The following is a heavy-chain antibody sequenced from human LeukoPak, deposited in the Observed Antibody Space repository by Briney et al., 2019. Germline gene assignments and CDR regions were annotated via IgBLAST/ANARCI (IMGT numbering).Heavy chain of an antibody. J-gene: IGHJ4*02. D-gene: IGHD3-22*01. CDR3: VTYYYGSSAPKRNY. Sequence: SETLSLTCAVYGGSFSDYFWSWIRQPPGKGLEWIGEISHSGSTTCNPSLRSRVTISGDTSKKQFSLKLSSVTAGDTAVYYCVTYYYGSSAPKRNYWGQGILVTVSS. CDR2: ISHSGST. CDR1: GGSFSDYF. V-gene: IGHV4-34*01.